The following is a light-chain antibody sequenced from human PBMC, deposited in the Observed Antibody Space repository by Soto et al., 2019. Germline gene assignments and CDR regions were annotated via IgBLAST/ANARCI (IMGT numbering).Light chain of an antibody. V-gene: IGKV1-39*01. J-gene: IGKJ2*01. CDR2: AAS. CDR1: QSISRS. CDR3: QQSYNSPMYT. Sequence: DIQMTQSPSSLSASVGDRVTITCRASQSISRSLNWYQQKPGKAPRHLIYAASSLQNGVPSRFSGSGSGTDFTLTISSLQPEDAAIYSCQQSYNSPMYTFGQGTTLEIK.